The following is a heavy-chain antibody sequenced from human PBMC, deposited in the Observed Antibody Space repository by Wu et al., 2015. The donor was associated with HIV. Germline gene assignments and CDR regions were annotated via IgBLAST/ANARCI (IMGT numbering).Heavy chain of an antibody. Sequence: QVQLQESGPGLVKPSETLSLTCTVSGGSISSYYWSWIRQPPGKGLEWIGYIYYSGSTNYNPSLKSRVTISVDTSKNQFSLKLSSVTAADTAVYYCARGGYSYDTKSLIDYWGQGTLVTVSS. CDR1: GGSISSYY. J-gene: IGHJ4*02. CDR3: ARGGYSYDTKSLIDY. D-gene: IGHD5-18*01. V-gene: IGHV4-59*01. CDR2: IYYSGST.